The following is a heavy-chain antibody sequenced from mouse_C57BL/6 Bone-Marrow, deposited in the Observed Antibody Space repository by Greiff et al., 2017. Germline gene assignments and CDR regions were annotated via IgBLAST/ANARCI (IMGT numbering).Heavy chain of an antibody. CDR1: GFTFSDYG. J-gene: IGHJ3*01. V-gene: IGHV5-15*01. D-gene: IGHD2-5*01. Sequence: EVHLVESGGGLVQPGGSLKLSCAASGFTFSDYGMAWVRQAPRKGPEWVAFISNLAYSIYYADTVTGRFTISRENAKNTLYLEMSSLRSEDTAMYYCARAYYSNYPWFAYWGQGTLVTVSA. CDR3: ARAYYSNYPWFAY. CDR2: ISNLAYSI.